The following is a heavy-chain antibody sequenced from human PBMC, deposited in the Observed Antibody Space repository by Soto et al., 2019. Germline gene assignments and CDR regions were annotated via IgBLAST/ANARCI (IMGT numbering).Heavy chain of an antibody. CDR3: ARAVSGWIRSSFDF. Sequence: GASVKVCCKASGYTFAAYYIHWLRQAPGQELEWMGWINPNVGDSNFAPKFQGAVSTTADKSVATVYLELSSLRSDDTAVYYCARAVSGWIRSSFDFWGQGTVVTVSS. D-gene: IGHD3-10*01. V-gene: IGHV1-2*02. CDR2: INPNVGDS. J-gene: IGHJ3*01. CDR1: GYTFAAYY.